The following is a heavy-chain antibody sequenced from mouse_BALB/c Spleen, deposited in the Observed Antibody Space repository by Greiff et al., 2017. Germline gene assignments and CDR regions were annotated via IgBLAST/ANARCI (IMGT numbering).Heavy chain of an antibody. Sequence: VQLKESGGGLVQPKGSLKLSCAASGFTFNTYAMNWVRQAPGKGLEWVARIRSKSNNYATYYADSVKDRFTISRDDSQSMLYLQMNNLKTEDTAMYYCVRQIGAMDYWGQGTSVTVSS. CDR3: VRQIGAMDY. CDR2: IRSKSNNYAT. J-gene: IGHJ4*01. CDR1: GFTFNTYA. V-gene: IGHV10-1*02.